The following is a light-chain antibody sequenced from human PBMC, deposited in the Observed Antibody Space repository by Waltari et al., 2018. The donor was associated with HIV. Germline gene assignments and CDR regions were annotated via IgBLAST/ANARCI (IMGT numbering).Light chain of an antibody. V-gene: IGLV1-44*01. J-gene: IGLJ3*02. CDR2: SNN. CDR3: AAWDDSLNGGWM. Sequence: QSVLTPPPSASGTPGPRVTISCSGSSPNIGANPVNWFQRLPGTAPKLLIYSNNQRPSGVPARFPGSKSGTSASLAISGLQSDDEADYYCAAWDDSLNGGWMFGGGTKLTVL. CDR1: SPNIGANP.